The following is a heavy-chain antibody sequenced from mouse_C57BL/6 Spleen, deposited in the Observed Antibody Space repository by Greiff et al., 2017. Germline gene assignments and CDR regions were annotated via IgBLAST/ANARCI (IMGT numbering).Heavy chain of an antibody. J-gene: IGHJ3*01. V-gene: IGHV14-4*01. CDR3: TTTGTVFAY. CDR1: GFNIKDDY. Sequence: VQLQQSGAELVRPGASVKLSCTASGFNIKDDYMHWVKQRPEQGLEWIGWIDPENGDTAYASKFQGKATITADTSSNTAYLQLSSLTSEDTAVYYCTTTGTVFAYWGQGTLVTVSA. CDR2: IDPENGDT. D-gene: IGHD4-1*01.